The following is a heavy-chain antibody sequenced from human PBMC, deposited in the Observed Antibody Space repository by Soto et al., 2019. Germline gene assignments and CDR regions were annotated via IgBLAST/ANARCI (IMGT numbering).Heavy chain of an antibody. D-gene: IGHD2-21*02. CDR2: INPSGGST. CDR1: GYTFTSYY. CDR3: ARSSDCGGDCYYYYYGMDV. V-gene: IGHV1-46*03. Sequence: ASVKVSCKASGYTFTSYYMHWVRQAPGQGLEWMGIINPSGGSTSYAQKFQGRVTMTRDTSSSTVYMELSSLRSEDTAMYYCARSSDCGGDCYYYYYGMDVWGQGTTVTVSS. J-gene: IGHJ6*02.